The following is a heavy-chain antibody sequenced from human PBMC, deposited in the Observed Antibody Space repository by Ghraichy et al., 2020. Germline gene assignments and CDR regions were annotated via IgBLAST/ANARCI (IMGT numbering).Heavy chain of an antibody. J-gene: IGHJ3*01. Sequence: GGSLRLSCAASGFMFSSYWVTWVRQAPGKGLEWVANVKPDGGEKNYVGSVKGRFTISRDNAKNSLYLQMNSLRAEDTAVYYCAKCRGTTWIDALDAWGQGKMGTVSS. D-gene: IGHD1-1*01. CDR3: AKCRGTTWIDALDA. CDR1: GFMFSSYW. CDR2: VKPDGGEK. V-gene: IGHV3-7*01.